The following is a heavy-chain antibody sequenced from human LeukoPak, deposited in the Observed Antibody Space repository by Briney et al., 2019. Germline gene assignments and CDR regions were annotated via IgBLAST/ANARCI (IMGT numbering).Heavy chain of an antibody. CDR2: ISGSGYTT. J-gene: IGHJ4*02. V-gene: IGHV3-23*01. CDR3: ATDYYDSSGDYTVHY. D-gene: IGHD3-22*01. Sequence: GGSLRLSCAASGFTFSSYAMSWVRQAPGKGLEWVSVISGSGYTTHYADSVKGRFTISRDNSKNMLYLQMNSLRAEDTAVYYCATDYYDSSGDYTVHYWGQGTLVTVSS. CDR1: GFTFSSYA.